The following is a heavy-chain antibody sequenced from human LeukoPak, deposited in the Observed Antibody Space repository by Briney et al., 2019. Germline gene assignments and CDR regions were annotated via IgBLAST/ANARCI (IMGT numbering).Heavy chain of an antibody. V-gene: IGHV3-33*01. J-gene: IGHJ4*02. CDR2: IRYDGSTK. CDR3: ARQDATTTPGGYFDY. D-gene: IGHD4-17*01. Sequence: GSLRLSCAASGFTFSTSGMHWVRQAPGEGLEGVAVIRYDGSTKYSADSVKGRFTISRDNSKNTLYLQMNSLRAEDTAVYYCARQDATTTPGGYFDYWGQGTLVTVSS. CDR1: GFTFSTSG.